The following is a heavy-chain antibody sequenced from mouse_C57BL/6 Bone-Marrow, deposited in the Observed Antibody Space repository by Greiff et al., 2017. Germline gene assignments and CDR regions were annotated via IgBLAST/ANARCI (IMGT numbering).Heavy chain of an antibody. V-gene: IGHV7-3*01. CDR1: GFTFTDYY. CDR3: ARGDPFAY. J-gene: IGHJ3*01. CDR2: IRNKANGYTT. Sequence: EVQLVESGGGLVQPGGSLSLSCAASGFTFTDYYMSWVRQPPGKALEWLGFIRNKANGYTTEYSASLKGRFTISRDNSQSILYLQMNALRAEDRATYYCARGDPFAYWGQGTLVTVSA.